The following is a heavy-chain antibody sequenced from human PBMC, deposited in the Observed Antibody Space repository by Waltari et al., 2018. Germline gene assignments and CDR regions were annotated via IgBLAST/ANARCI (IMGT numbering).Heavy chain of an antibody. CDR3: ARENYDFWSGYYSPDNWFDP. J-gene: IGHJ5*02. D-gene: IGHD3-3*01. CDR2: IYHSGST. V-gene: IGHV4-38-2*02. Sequence: QVQLQESGPGLVKPSETLSLTCAVSGYSISRGYYWGWLRQPPGQGLEWIGSIYHSGSTYYTPSLKSRVTISVDTSKNQFSLKRSSVTAADTAVYYCARENYDFWSGYYSPDNWFDPWGQGTLVTVSS. CDR1: GYSISRGYY.